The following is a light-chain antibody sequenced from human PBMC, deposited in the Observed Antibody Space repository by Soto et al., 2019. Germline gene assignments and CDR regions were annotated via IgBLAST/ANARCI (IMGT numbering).Light chain of an antibody. CDR1: QSVSSN. CDR2: GAS. Sequence: EIVFTQSPATPSVSLGEGVTLSRRASQSVSSNLAWYQQKPGQAPRLLIYGASTRATGIPARFSGSGSGTEFTLTISSLQSEDSAIYYCQQYTDWPRTFGLGTKVDIK. J-gene: IGKJ1*01. V-gene: IGKV3-15*01. CDR3: QQYTDWPRT.